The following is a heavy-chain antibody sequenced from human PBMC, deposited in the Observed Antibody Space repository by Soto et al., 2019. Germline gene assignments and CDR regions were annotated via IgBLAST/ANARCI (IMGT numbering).Heavy chain of an antibody. J-gene: IGHJ4*02. CDR1: GFSLSTTGVG. Sequence: SGPPLVHPTPPLTLTCTFSGFSLSTTGVGVSWIRQPPGKALEWLALIYWHDDKRYSPSLKSRLTITKDTSKNQVVLTMTNMDPVDTATYYCAHRGGATVGLYYFDYWGQGALVTVSS. CDR3: AHRGGATVGLYYFDY. V-gene: IGHV2-5*01. D-gene: IGHD3-16*01. CDR2: IYWHDDK.